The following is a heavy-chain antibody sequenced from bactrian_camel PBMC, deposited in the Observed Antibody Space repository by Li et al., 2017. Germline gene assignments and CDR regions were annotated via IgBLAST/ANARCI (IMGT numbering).Heavy chain of an antibody. CDR1: GFTFSSYA. CDR2: ISNG. Sequence: VQLVESGGGLVQPGGSLRLSCAASGFTFSSYAMSWVRQAPGKGLEWVSSISNGYYRDSVKGRFTASLDDGKNTVYLQMNSLRPDDSGMYYCALAWGSVCEAWSGYTEWGRGTQVTVS. J-gene: IGHJ4*01. D-gene: IGHD3*01. CDR3: ALAWGSVCEAWSGYTE. V-gene: IGHV3S40*01.